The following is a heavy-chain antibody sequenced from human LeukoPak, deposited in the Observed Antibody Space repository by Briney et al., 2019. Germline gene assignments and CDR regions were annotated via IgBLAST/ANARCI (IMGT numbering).Heavy chain of an antibody. CDR2: IYYSGST. V-gene: IGHV4-31*11. Sequence: SETLSLTCAVSGGSISSGGYYWSWIRQHPGKGLEWIGYIYYSGSTYYNPSLKSRVTISVDTSKNQFSLKLSSVTAADTAVHYCARDHYRGMDVWGQGTTVTVSS. D-gene: IGHD3-10*01. CDR3: ARDHYRGMDV. CDR1: GGSISSGGYY. J-gene: IGHJ6*02.